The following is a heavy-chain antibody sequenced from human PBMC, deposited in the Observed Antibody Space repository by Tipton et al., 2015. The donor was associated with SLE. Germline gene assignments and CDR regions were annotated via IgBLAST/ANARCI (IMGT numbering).Heavy chain of an antibody. J-gene: IGHJ4*02. D-gene: IGHD3-10*01. Sequence: SLRLSCAASGFTFSSYAMHWVRQAPGKGLEWVAVISYDGSNKYYADSVRGRFTISRDNSKNTLYLQMNSLRAEDTAVYYCAKRGFGDSFDYWGQGTLVTVSS. CDR1: GFTFSSYA. CDR3: AKRGFGDSFDY. CDR2: ISYDGSNK. V-gene: IGHV3-30*18.